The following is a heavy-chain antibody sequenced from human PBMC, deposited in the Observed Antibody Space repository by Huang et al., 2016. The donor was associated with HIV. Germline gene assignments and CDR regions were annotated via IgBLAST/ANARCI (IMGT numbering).Heavy chain of an antibody. D-gene: IGHD3-22*01. CDR1: GGTFTTYT. CDR2: ITPICGTP. J-gene: IGHJ4*02. V-gene: IGHV1-69*13. Sequence: QVQLVQSGAEVKKPGSSVKVSCKASGGTFTTYTITWVRQAPGQGLEWMEGITPICGTPNYAQKFQGRVTITADESTSTAYMELSSLRSEDTAVYYCAREYYNDNSGYYFDYWGQGTLVTVSS. CDR3: AREYYNDNSGYYFDY.